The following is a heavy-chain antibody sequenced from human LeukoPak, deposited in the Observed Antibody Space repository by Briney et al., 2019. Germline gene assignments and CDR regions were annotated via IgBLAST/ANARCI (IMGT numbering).Heavy chain of an antibody. CDR1: GFTFSSYS. CDR3: ARVREAAAFDY. D-gene: IGHD3-10*01. Sequence: GGSLRLSCAASGFTFSSYSMNWVRQAPGKGLEWVSSISSSSTYIYYADSVKGRFTISRVNAKNSLYLQMNSLRAEDTAVYYCARVREAAAFDYWGQETLVTVSS. V-gene: IGHV3-21*01. CDR2: ISSSSTYI. J-gene: IGHJ4*02.